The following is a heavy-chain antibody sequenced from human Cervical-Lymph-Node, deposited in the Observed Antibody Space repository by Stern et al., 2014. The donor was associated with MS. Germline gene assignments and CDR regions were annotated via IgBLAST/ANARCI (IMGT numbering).Heavy chain of an antibody. Sequence: EVQLVESGAEMRKPGESLKISCQVSGYSFSRYWIGWVRQMPGKGLEWMGIIYPGDSDTRYNPYFHGPITLSPDNSINVAYLQWSSLKASDTATYFCARRGDGYNGADHWGQGTQVIVSS. D-gene: IGHD5-24*01. CDR1: GYSFSRYW. CDR2: IYPGDSDT. CDR3: ARRGDGYNGADH. J-gene: IGHJ4*02. V-gene: IGHV5-51*03.